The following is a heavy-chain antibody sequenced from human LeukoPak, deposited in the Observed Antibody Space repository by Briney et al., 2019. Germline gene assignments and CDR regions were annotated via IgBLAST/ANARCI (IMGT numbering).Heavy chain of an antibody. V-gene: IGHV3-30*18. CDR2: ISNDESNK. CDR1: GFTFSSSA. D-gene: IGHD5-12*01. CDR3: AKVGSGNDYY. Sequence: GGSLRLSCAASGFTFSSSATHWVRQAPGKGLEWVTVISNDESNKYYADSVKGRFTISRDNSKNMLYLQMNSLRTEDTAVYYCAKVGSGNDYYWGQGTLVTVSS. J-gene: IGHJ4*02.